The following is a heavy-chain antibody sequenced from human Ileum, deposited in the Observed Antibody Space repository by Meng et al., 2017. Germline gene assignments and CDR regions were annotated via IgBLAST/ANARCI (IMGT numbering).Heavy chain of an antibody. CDR3: ARALRGIPFDI. V-gene: IGHV3-30*03. J-gene: IGHJ3*02. CDR1: GFTFSSYQ. CDR2: ISFDESNK. Sequence: GGSLRLSCAASGFTFSSYQMHWVRQAPGKGLEWVAVISFDESNKFYADSVKARFTISRDNFKDTLDLQMNSLRAEDTAVYYCARALRGIPFDIWGQGTMVTVSS. D-gene: IGHD3-16*01.